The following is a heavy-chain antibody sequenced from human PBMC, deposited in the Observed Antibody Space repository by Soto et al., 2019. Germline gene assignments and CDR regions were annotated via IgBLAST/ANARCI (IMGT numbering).Heavy chain of an antibody. CDR3: ARSYCTGSRCYGLDY. Sequence: QITLKESGPTLVKPSQTVTLTCTFSGFSFTASGVGGGWIRQPPGKPLEWLALLYWDDDKRYSPSLQTRRTITRDTSKNQVVLTMTNMDSEDTATYYCARSYCTGSRCYGLDYWGQGTLVTVSS. J-gene: IGHJ4*02. D-gene: IGHD2-8*02. CDR2: LYWDDDK. CDR1: GFSFTASGVG. V-gene: IGHV2-5*02.